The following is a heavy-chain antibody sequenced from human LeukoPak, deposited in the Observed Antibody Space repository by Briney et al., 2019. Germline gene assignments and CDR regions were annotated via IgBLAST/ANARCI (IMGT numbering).Heavy chain of an antibody. CDR3: ARGGSGWSVVY. Sequence: GGSLRLSCAASGFTFSSYAMHWVRQAPGKGLEWVAVISYDGSNKYYADSVKGRFTISRDNSKNSLYLQMNRLRAEDTAVYYWARGGSGWSVVYWVQGTLVTVSS. D-gene: IGHD6-19*01. CDR2: ISYDGSNK. CDR1: GFTFSSYA. V-gene: IGHV3-30-3*01. J-gene: IGHJ4*02.